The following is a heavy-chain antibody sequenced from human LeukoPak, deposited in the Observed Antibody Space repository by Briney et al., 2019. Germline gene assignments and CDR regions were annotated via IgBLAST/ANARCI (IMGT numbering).Heavy chain of an antibody. V-gene: IGHV4-59*01. CDR1: GGSFSGYY. CDR2: IYYSGST. J-gene: IGHJ6*02. CDR3: ARDHDFWSGYPYYYYYGMDV. Sequence: PSETLSLTCAVYGGSFSGYYWSWIRQPPGKGLEWIGYIYYSGSTNYNPSLKSRVTISVDTSKNQFSLKLSSVTAADTAVYYCARDHDFWSGYPYYYYYGMDVWGQGTTVTVSS. D-gene: IGHD3-3*01.